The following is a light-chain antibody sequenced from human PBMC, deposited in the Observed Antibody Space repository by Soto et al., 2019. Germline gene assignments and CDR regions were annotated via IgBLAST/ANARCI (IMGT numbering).Light chain of an antibody. J-gene: IGLJ1*01. V-gene: IGLV1-40*01. Sequence: QSVLTQPPSVSGAPGERVTISCTGRSSNIGAGYDVHWYQQRPGTAPKLLIYGNSNRPSGVPDRFSGSKSGTSASLAITGLQAEDGADYYCQSYDSSLSGYVFGTGTKLTVL. CDR2: GNS. CDR1: SSNIGAGYD. CDR3: QSYDSSLSGYV.